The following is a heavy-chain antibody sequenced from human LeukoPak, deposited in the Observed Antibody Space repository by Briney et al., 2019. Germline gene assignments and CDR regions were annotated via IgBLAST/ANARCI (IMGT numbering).Heavy chain of an antibody. CDR3: AREVVVVVAATQYYYYGMDV. V-gene: IGHV1-8*01. J-gene: IGHJ6*02. CDR2: MNPNSGNT. CDR1: GYTFTSYD. D-gene: IGHD2-15*01. Sequence: GASVKVSCKASGYTFTSYDINWARQATGQGLEWMGWMNPNSGNTGYAQKFQGRVTMTRNTSISTAYMELSSLRSEDTAVYYCAREVVVVVAATQYYYYGMDVWGQGTTVTVSS.